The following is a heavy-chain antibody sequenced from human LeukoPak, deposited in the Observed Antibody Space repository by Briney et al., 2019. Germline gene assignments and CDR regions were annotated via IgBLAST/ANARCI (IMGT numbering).Heavy chain of an antibody. CDR3: ARFVSGKYYFDY. Sequence: GASVKVSCKASGYTFAGYYMHWVRQAPGQGLEWMGWINPNSGGTNYAQKFQGRVTMTRDTSISTAYMELSRLRSDDTAVYYCARFVSGKYYFDYWGQGTLVTVSS. J-gene: IGHJ4*02. V-gene: IGHV1-2*02. CDR2: INPNSGGT. D-gene: IGHD1-14*01. CDR1: GYTFAGYY.